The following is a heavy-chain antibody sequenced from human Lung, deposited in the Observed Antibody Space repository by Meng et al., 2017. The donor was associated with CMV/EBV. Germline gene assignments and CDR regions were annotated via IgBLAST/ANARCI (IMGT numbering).Heavy chain of an antibody. CDR3: ARIASSGSYYPFDY. CDR2: INPGSGGT. CDR1: GYSFSGHY. D-gene: IGHD1-26*01. V-gene: IGHV1-2*02. Sequence: KASGYSFSGHYIHWVRQAPGQGLEWMGWINPGSGGTNYAQKFRGRVTMTRDTSISTAYMELSRLRSDDTAVYYCARIASSGSYYPFDYWGQGTLVTVSS. J-gene: IGHJ4*02.